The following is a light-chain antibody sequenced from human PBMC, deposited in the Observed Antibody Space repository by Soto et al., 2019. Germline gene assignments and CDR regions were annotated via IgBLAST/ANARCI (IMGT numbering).Light chain of an antibody. CDR1: QSVSSY. Sequence: DIVLTQSQATLSLSPGERATLSCRASQSVSSYLAWYQQKPGQAPRLLIYDASNRAPGIPARFSGSGSGTDFTLAISSLEPEDIAVYYCQQRSNWRWTLGQVTKVPLK. V-gene: IGKV3-11*01. J-gene: IGKJ1*01. CDR2: DAS. CDR3: QQRSNWRWT.